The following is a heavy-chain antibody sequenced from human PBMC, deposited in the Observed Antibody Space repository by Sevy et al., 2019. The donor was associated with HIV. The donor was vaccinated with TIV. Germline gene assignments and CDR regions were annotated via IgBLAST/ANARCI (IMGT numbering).Heavy chain of an antibody. D-gene: IGHD6-13*01. CDR2: IYTSGST. CDR1: GGSISSYY. V-gene: IGHV4-4*07. Sequence: SETLSLTCTVSGGSISSYYWSWIRQPAGKGLEWIGRIYTSGSTNYNPSLKSRFTMSVDTSKNQFSLKLSSVTAADTAVYYCARDPPVVAAAGNYYYHGMDVWGQGTTVTVSS. J-gene: IGHJ6*02. CDR3: ARDPPVVAAAGNYYYHGMDV.